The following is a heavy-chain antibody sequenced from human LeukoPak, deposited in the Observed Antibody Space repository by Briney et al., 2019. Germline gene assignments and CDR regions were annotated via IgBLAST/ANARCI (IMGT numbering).Heavy chain of an antibody. D-gene: IGHD2-15*01. J-gene: IGHJ4*02. Sequence: GGSLRLSCAASGLAFSNYAMNWVRQAPGRGREWVSSITGSGGGTYYADSVKGRFTISRDNSKNTLDLQMNSLRAEDTAVYYCAKGLKGCSGNSCYYFFDFWGQGTLVTVSS. V-gene: IGHV3-23*01. CDR2: ITGSGGGT. CDR1: GLAFSNYA. CDR3: AKGLKGCSGNSCYYFFDF.